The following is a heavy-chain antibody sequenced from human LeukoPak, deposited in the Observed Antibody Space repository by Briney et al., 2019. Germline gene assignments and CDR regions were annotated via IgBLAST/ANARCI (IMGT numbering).Heavy chain of an antibody. CDR1: GYTFTSYG. Sequence: ASVKVSCKASGYTFTSYGISWVRQAPGQGLEWMRWISAYNGNTNYAQKLQGRVTMTTDTSTSAAYMELRSLRSDDTAVYYCARLITGTTEALVGWFDPWGQGTLVTVSS. CDR3: ARLITGTTEALVGWFDP. V-gene: IGHV1-18*01. D-gene: IGHD1-7*01. CDR2: ISAYNGNT. J-gene: IGHJ5*02.